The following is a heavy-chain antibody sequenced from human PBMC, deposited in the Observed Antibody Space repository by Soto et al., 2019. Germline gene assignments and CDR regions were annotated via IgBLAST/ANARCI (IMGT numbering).Heavy chain of an antibody. J-gene: IGHJ6*03. D-gene: IGHD3-3*01. CDR2: ISSSSSYI. V-gene: IGHV3-21*01. CDR1: GFTFSSYS. CDR3: ARDSVPPQGTYYDFWSGYRGLYYYYYMDV. Sequence: GGSLRLSCAASGFTFSSYSMNWVRQAPGKGLEWVSSISSSSSYIYYADSVKGRFTISRDNAKNSLYLQMNSLRAEDTAVYYCARDSVPPQGTYYDFWSGYRGLYYYYYMDVWGKGTTVTVSS.